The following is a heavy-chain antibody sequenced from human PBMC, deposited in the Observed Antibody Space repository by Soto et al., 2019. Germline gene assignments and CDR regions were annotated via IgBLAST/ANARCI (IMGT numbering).Heavy chain of an antibody. V-gene: IGHV4-59*08. Sequence: SETLSLTCTVSGGSISSYYWSWIRQPPGKGLEWIGYIYYSGSTNYNPSLKSRVTISVDTSKNQFSLKLSSVTAADTAVYYCARHGGAARPFSVWFDPWGQGTLVTVSS. D-gene: IGHD6-6*01. J-gene: IGHJ5*02. CDR2: IYYSGST. CDR1: GGSISSYY. CDR3: ARHGGAARPFSVWFDP.